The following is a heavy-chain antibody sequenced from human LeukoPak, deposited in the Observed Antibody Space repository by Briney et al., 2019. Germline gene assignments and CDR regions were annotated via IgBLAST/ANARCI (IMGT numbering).Heavy chain of an antibody. CDR2: IYYSGST. V-gene: IGHV4-59*01. CDR1: GGSISSYY. Sequence: SETLSLTCTVSGGSISSYYWSWIRQPPGKGLGWIGYIYYSGSTNYNPSLKSRVTISVDTSKNQFSLKLSSVTAADTAVYYCARASSSWFFWFDPWGQGTLVTASS. CDR3: ARASSSWFFWFDP. D-gene: IGHD6-13*01. J-gene: IGHJ5*02.